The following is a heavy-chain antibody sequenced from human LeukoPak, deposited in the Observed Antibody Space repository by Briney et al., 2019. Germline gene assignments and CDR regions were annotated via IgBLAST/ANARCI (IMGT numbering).Heavy chain of an antibody. D-gene: IGHD1-1*01. CDR1: GGSFSGYY. J-gene: IGHJ6*03. CDR3: ARAGTRSFYYYYYYMDV. CDR2: INHSGST. Sequence: PSETLSLTCAVYGGSFSGYYWSWIRQPPGKGLEWIGKINHSGSTNYNPSLKSRVTISVDTSKNQFSLKLSSVTAADTAVYYCARAGTRSFYYYYYYMDVWGKGTTVTVSS. V-gene: IGHV4-34*01.